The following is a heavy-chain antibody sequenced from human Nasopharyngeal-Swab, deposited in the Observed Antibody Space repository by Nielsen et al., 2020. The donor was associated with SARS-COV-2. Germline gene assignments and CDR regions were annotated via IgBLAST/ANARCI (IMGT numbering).Heavy chain of an antibody. D-gene: IGHD6-19*01. Sequence: ASVKVSCKVSGYTLTELSMHWVRQAPGKGLEWMGGFDPEDGETIYAQKFQGRVTMTEDTSTDTAYMGLCSLRSEDTAVYYCATSPGIAVAGTLNWFDPWGQGTLVTVSS. J-gene: IGHJ5*02. CDR3: ATSPGIAVAGTLNWFDP. CDR1: GYTLTELS. V-gene: IGHV1-24*01. CDR2: FDPEDGET.